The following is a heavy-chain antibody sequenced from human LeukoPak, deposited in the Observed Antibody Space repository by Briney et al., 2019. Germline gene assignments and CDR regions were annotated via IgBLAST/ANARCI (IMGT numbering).Heavy chain of an antibody. D-gene: IGHD2-15*01. J-gene: IGHJ6*03. V-gene: IGHV3-30*02. CDR3: AKDGGSHYYYMDV. CDR2: IRYDGSNK. Sequence: GGSLRLSCAASGFTFSSYGMHWVRQAPGKGLEWVAFIRYDGSNKYYADSVKGRFTISRDNSKNTLYLQMNSLRAEDTAVYYCAKDGGSHYYYMDVWGKGTTVTISS. CDR1: GFTFSSYG.